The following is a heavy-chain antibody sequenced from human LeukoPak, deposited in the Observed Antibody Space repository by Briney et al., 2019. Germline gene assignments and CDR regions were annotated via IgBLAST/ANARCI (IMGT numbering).Heavy chain of an antibody. CDR2: IIPIFGTA. D-gene: IGHD4-17*01. CDR1: GGTFSSYA. Sequence: SVKVSCKASGGTFSSYAISWVRQAPGQGLEWMGGIIPIFGTANYAQKFQGRVTITTDESTSTAYMELSSLRSEDTAVYYCARVYGDHQDLKYYSDYWGQGTLVTVSS. CDR3: ARVYGDHQDLKYYSDY. V-gene: IGHV1-69*05. J-gene: IGHJ4*02.